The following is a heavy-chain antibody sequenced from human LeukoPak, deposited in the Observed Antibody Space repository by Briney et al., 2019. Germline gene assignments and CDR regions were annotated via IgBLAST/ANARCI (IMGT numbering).Heavy chain of an antibody. CDR1: GGSISSGGYS. J-gene: IGHJ4*02. Sequence: PSETLSLTCAVSGGSISSGGYSWSWIRQPPGKGLEWIGYIYHSGSTYYNPSLKSRVTISVDRSKNQFSLRLTSVTAADTAVYYCARAQDYWGQGTLLTVSS. CDR3: ARAQDY. CDR2: IYHSGST. V-gene: IGHV4-30-2*01.